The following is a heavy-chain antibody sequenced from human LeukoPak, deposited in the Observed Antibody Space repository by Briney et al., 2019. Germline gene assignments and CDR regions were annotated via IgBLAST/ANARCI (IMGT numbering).Heavy chain of an antibody. CDR1: GFTFSTYV. J-gene: IGHJ4*02. CDR3: AAEGPYDFFDY. V-gene: IGHV3-23*01. D-gene: IGHD3-3*01. CDR2: ISASGGST. Sequence: GGSLRLSCAASGFTFSTYVMSWVRQAPGKGLEWVSAISASGGSTYYADSVKGRFTISRDNSKNTLYLQMNSLRSEDTAVYYCAAEGPYDFFDYWGQGTLVTVSS.